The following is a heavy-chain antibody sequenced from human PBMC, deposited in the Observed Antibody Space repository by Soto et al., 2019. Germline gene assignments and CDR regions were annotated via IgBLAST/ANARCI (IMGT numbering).Heavy chain of an antibody. V-gene: IGHV4-4*02. J-gene: IGHJ4*02. D-gene: IGHD6-13*01. CDR3: ARLYSSSWYGLRYFDY. Sequence: SETLSLTCAVSGGSISSSNWWSWVRQPPGKGLEWIGEIYHSGSTNYNPSLKSRVTISVDKSKNQFSLKLSSVTAADTAVYYCARLYSSSWYGLRYFDYWGQGTLVTAS. CDR1: GGSISSSNW. CDR2: IYHSGST.